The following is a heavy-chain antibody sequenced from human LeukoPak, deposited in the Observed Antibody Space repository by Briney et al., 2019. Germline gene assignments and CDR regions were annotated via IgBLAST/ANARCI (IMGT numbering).Heavy chain of an antibody. J-gene: IGHJ3*02. CDR1: GFNFRSYR. Sequence: GGSLRLSCGVSGFNFRSYRMNWVGQTPGKGLEWVSSISSSNSYIYYADSVNGRFTISRDNAKNSLYLQMNSLRAEDTAVYYCARDGVDAFDIWGQGTMVIVSS. V-gene: IGHV3-21*01. CDR2: ISSSNSYI. CDR3: ARDGVDAFDI. D-gene: IGHD2-8*01.